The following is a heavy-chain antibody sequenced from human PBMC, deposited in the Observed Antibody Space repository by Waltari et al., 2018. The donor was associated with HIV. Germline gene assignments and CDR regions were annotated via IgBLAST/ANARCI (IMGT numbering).Heavy chain of an antibody. CDR1: GGSISSSSYY. Sequence: QLQPQESGPGLVKPSETLSLTCTVSGGSISSSSYYWGWLRQPPGKGLEWIGSIYYSGSTYYNPSLKSRVTISVDTSKNQFSLKLSSVTAADTAVYYCARVTKRGGDDYYYGMDVWGQGTTVTVSS. CDR2: IYYSGST. CDR3: ARVTKRGGDDYYYGMDV. J-gene: IGHJ6*02. D-gene: IGHD2-21*02. V-gene: IGHV4-39*01.